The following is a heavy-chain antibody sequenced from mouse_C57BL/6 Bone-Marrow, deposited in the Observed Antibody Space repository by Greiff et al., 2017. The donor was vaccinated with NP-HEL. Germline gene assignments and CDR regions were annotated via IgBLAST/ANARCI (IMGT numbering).Heavy chain of an antibody. V-gene: IGHV1-53*01. CDR2: INPSNGGT. Sequence: QVQLKQPGTELVKPGASVKLSCKASGYTFTSYWMHWVKQRPGQGLEWIGNINPSNGGTNYNEKFKSKATLTVDKSSSTAYMQLSSLTSEDSAVYYCARRPFYYYGSSNYYAMDYWGQGTSVTVSS. CDR3: ARRPFYYYGSSNYYAMDY. CDR1: GYTFTSYW. D-gene: IGHD1-1*01. J-gene: IGHJ4*01.